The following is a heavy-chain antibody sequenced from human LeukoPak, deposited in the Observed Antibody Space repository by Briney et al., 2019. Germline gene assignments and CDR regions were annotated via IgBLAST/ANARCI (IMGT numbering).Heavy chain of an antibody. Sequence: SETLSLTCAVYGGSFSGYSWTWLRQPPGRGLEWIGEIYHNGGTNYSPSFKSRVTISVDPSKNQFSLTLTSVTAADTAVYYCASGILGSRTTVSYWGQGTLVTVSS. CDR1: GGSFSGYS. J-gene: IGHJ4*02. CDR2: IYHNGGT. D-gene: IGHD2-21*01. CDR3: ASGILGSRTTVSY. V-gene: IGHV4-34*01.